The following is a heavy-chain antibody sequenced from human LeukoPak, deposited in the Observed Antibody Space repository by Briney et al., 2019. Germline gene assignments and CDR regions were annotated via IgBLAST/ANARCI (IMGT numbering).Heavy chain of an antibody. J-gene: IGHJ4*01. CDR2: IWYDGSNK. CDR3: VAPSTVPSNWETLEY. D-gene: IGHD7-27*01. Sequence: GGSLRLSCAASGFTFSSYGMHWVRQAPGKGLEWVAVIWYDGSNKYYADSVKGRFTISRDNSKNTLYLQMNSLGPEDTALYYCVAPSTVPSNWETLEYWGHGTLVTVSS. CDR1: GFTFSSYG. V-gene: IGHV3-30*02.